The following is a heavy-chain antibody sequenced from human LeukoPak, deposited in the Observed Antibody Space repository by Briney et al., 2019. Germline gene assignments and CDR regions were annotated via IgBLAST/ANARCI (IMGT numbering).Heavy chain of an antibody. D-gene: IGHD3-16*02. CDR3: ARGGAYDYVWGSYRYFDY. V-gene: IGHV1-2*06. CDR2: INPNSGGT. Sequence: ASVKVSCKASGYTFTGYYMHWVRQVPGQGLEWMGRINPNSGGTNYAQKFQGRVTMTRDTSISAAYMELSRLRSDDTAVYYCARGGAYDYVWGSYRYFDYWGQGTLVTVSS. J-gene: IGHJ4*02. CDR1: GYTFTGYY.